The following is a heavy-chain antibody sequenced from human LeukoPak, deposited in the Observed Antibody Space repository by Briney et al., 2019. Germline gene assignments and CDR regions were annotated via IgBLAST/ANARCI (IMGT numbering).Heavy chain of an antibody. CDR1: GGPFSGYY. V-gene: IGHV4-34*01. Sequence: SETLSLTCAVYGGPFSGYYWSWIRQPPGKGLEWIGEINHSGSTNYNPSLKSRVTISVDTSKNQFSLKLSSVTAADTAVYYCAKSRRDYYYYYYMDVWGKGTTVTVSS. CDR2: INHSGST. CDR3: AKSRRDYYYYYYMDV. J-gene: IGHJ6*03.